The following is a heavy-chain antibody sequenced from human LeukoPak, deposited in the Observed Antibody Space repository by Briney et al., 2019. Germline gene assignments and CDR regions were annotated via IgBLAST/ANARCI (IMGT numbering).Heavy chain of an antibody. CDR2: ISWNSGSI. CDR1: GFTLDDYA. D-gene: IGHD1-1*01. J-gene: IGHJ4*02. V-gene: IGHV3-9*01. Sequence: GGSLRLSCAASGFTLDDYAMHWVRQAPGKGLEWVSGISWNSGSIGYADSVTGRFTISRDNAKNSLYLQMNSLRAEDTALYYCAKDTGGEVSPAFDYWGQGTLVTVSS. CDR3: AKDTGGEVSPAFDY.